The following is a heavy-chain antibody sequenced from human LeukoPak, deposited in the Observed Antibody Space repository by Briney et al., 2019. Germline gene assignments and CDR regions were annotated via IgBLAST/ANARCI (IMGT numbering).Heavy chain of an antibody. J-gene: IGHJ4*02. CDR3: ARSRAATFDC. D-gene: IGHD2-15*01. V-gene: IGHV6-1*01. CDR2: TYYRSKGSN. Sequence: SQTLSLTCAISGDSVSSKSAAWNWIRQSPSRGLEWVGRTYYRSKGSNDYAASTKTRITVKPDTSKNQCTLQLSSVTPEDTAVYYCARSRAATFDCWGQGTLVTVSS. CDR1: GDSVSSKSAA.